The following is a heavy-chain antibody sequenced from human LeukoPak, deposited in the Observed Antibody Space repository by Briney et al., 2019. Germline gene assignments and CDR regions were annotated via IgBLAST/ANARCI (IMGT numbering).Heavy chain of an antibody. CDR2: IIPILGIA. CDR1: GGTFSSYA. Sequence: SVKVSCKASGGTFSSYAISWVRQAPGQGLEWMGRIIPILGIANYAQKFQGRVTITADKSTSTAYMELSSLRSEDTAVYYCARALGIAVAGSKYWGQGALVTVSS. V-gene: IGHV1-69*04. J-gene: IGHJ4*02. CDR3: ARALGIAVAGSKY. D-gene: IGHD6-19*01.